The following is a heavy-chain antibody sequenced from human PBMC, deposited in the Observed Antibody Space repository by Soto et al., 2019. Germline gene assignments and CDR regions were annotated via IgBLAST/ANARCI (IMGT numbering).Heavy chain of an antibody. CDR1: GFTFSSYW. J-gene: IGHJ4*02. CDR3: ARDRVRIPEI. D-gene: IGHD3-10*01. Sequence: GGSLRLSCAASGFTFSSYWMSWVRQAPGKGLEGVANINQDGSEKYYVDSVKGRFTISRDNSKNSLYLQMNSLRAEDTAVYYCARDRVRIPEIWGQGTLVTVSS. CDR2: INQDGSEK. V-gene: IGHV3-7*03.